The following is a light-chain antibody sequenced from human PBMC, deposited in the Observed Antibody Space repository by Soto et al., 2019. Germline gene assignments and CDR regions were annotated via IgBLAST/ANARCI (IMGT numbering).Light chain of an antibody. CDR3: AAWDDSLSGLYV. Sequence: QSVLTQPPSVSGTPGQRVTISCSGGSSNIGTNHVYWYQQLPGAAPTVLIYSNNQRPSGVPDRFSGAKSGTSASLAISGLRSEDEADYYCAAWDDSLSGLYVFGTGTKVTVL. J-gene: IGLJ1*01. CDR2: SNN. CDR1: SSNIGTNH. V-gene: IGLV1-47*02.